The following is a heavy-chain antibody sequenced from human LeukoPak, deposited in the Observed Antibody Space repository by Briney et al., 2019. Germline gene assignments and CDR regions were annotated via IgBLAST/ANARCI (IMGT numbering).Heavy chain of an antibody. CDR2: ISSSSSYI. J-gene: IGHJ5*02. V-gene: IGHV3-21*01. Sequence: GGSLTLPCAASGFTFSSYRMNWVRQAPGKGLEWVSSISSSSSYIYYADSVKGRFTISRDNAKNSLYLQMNSLRAEDTAVYYCARDQQQLGNWFDPWGQGTLVTVSS. D-gene: IGHD6-13*01. CDR1: GFTFSSYR. CDR3: ARDQQQLGNWFDP.